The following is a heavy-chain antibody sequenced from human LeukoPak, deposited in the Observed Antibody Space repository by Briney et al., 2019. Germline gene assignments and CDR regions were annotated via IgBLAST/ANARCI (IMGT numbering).Heavy chain of an antibody. CDR3: ARDKGTSYLSSFDY. J-gene: IGHJ4*02. V-gene: IGHV4-39*02. CDR1: GGSISSSSYY. Sequence: RSSETLSLTCTVSGGSISSSSYYWGWIRRPPGKGLEWIGSIYYSGSTYYNPSLKSRVTISVDTSKNQFSLKLSSVTAADTAVYYCARDKGTSYLSSFDYWGQGTLVTVSS. CDR2: IYYSGST. D-gene: IGHD6-6*01.